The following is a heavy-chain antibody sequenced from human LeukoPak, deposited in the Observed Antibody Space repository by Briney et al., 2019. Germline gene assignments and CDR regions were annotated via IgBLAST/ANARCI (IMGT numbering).Heavy chain of an antibody. CDR2: ISGSGGST. D-gene: IGHD2-15*01. Sequence: GGSLRLSCAASGFTFSSYAMSWVRQAPGKGLEWVSAISGSGGSTYYADSVKGRFTISRDNSKNTLYLQMNSLRAEDTAVYYCAKTLYCSGGSCPQGPDAFDIWGQGTMVTVSS. J-gene: IGHJ3*02. V-gene: IGHV3-23*01. CDR3: AKTLYCSGGSCPQGPDAFDI. CDR1: GFTFSSYA.